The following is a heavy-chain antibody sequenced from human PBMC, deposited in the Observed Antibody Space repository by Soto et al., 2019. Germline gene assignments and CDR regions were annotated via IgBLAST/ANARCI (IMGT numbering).Heavy chain of an antibody. CDR2: MNPNSGNT. CDR1: GYTFTSYD. V-gene: IGHV1-8*01. J-gene: IGHJ6*03. Sequence: ASVKVSCKASGYTFTSYDINWVRQATGQGLKWMGWMNPNSGNTGYAQKFQGRVTMTRNTSISTAYMELSSLRSEDTAVYYCARGLQGYCSSTSCYSGYYYMDVWGKGTTVTVSS. D-gene: IGHD2-2*01. CDR3: ARGLQGYCSSTSCYSGYYYMDV.